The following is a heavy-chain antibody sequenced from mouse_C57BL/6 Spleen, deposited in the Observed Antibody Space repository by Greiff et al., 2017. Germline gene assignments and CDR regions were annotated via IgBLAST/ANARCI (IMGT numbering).Heavy chain of an antibody. V-gene: IGHV1-61*01. Sequence: VQLQQSGAELVRPGSSVKLSCKASGYTFTSYWMDWVKQRPGQGLEWIGNIYPSDSETHYNQKFKDKATLTVDKSSSTAYMQLSSLTSEDSAVYYCAGEINYAMDYWGQGTSVTVSS. CDR3: AGEINYAMDY. CDR1: GYTFTSYW. J-gene: IGHJ4*01. CDR2: IYPSDSET.